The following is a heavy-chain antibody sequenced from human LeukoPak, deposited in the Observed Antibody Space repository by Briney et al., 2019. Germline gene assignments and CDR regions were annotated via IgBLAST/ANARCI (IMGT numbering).Heavy chain of an antibody. CDR2: IYYSGST. D-gene: IGHD2/OR15-2a*01. Sequence: SETLSLTCSVSGASISGYYWSWIPQPPGKGLEWFGHIYYSGSTTYNLSLKSRVTISVDSSKNQFSLRLSSVTAADTAVYYCARCLSRCNNGFDIWGQGTMVTVSS. CDR1: GASISGYY. J-gene: IGHJ3*02. V-gene: IGHV4-59*01. CDR3: ARCLSRCNNGFDI.